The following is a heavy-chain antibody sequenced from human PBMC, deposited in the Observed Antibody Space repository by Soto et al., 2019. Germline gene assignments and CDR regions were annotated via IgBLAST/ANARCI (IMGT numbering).Heavy chain of an antibody. Sequence: PSETLSLTCTVSCGSISSYYWSWIRQPPGKGLEWIGYIYYSGSTNYNPSLKSRVTISVDTSKNQFSLKLSSVTAADTAVYYCAFQVMGYCSGGSCYSGGWFDPWGQGTLVTVSS. J-gene: IGHJ5*02. CDR3: AFQVMGYCSGGSCYSGGWFDP. CDR2: IYYSGST. CDR1: CGSISSYY. V-gene: IGHV4-59*01. D-gene: IGHD2-15*01.